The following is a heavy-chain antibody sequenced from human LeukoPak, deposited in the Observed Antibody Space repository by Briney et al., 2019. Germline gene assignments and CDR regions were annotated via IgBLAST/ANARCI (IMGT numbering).Heavy chain of an antibody. Sequence: ASVKVSCKASGYTFTDYGFSWVRQAPGQGLEWMGWISAYNGNTNYPQRLQGRVTMTTDTSTSTAYMDLRSLISDDTAIYYCVREAPATTENTDYWGQGTLVTVSS. D-gene: IGHD1-1*01. J-gene: IGHJ4*02. CDR1: GYTFTDYG. CDR3: VREAPATTENTDY. CDR2: ISAYNGNT. V-gene: IGHV1-18*01.